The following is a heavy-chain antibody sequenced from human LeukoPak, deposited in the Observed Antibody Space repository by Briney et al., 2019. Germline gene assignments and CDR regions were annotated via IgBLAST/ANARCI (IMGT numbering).Heavy chain of an antibody. Sequence: GGSLRLSCAASGFTFSSYAMSWVRQAPGKGLEWVSAISGSGGSTYYADSVKGRFTISRDNSKNTLYLQMNSLRAEDTVVYDCAKKAYDFWSGYSDYWGQGTLVTVSS. CDR1: GFTFSSYA. CDR3: AKKAYDFWSGYSDY. V-gene: IGHV3-23*01. CDR2: ISGSGGST. D-gene: IGHD3-3*01. J-gene: IGHJ4*02.